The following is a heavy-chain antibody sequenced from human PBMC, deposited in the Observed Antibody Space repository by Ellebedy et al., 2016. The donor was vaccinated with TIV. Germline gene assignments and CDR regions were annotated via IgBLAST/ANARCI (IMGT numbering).Heavy chain of an antibody. V-gene: IGHV4-31*03. CDR2: IYYSGYT. J-gene: IGHJ4*02. Sequence: LRLSCNVSGDSINSGYYYWSWIRQHPGEGLEWIGYIYYSGYTYYNPSLKSRVTISVDTSKNQFSLKLTSVTAEDTAVYYCARVGWELLRADFDYWGQGTLVTVSS. D-gene: IGHD1-26*01. CDR3: ARVGWELLRADFDY. CDR1: GDSINSGYYY.